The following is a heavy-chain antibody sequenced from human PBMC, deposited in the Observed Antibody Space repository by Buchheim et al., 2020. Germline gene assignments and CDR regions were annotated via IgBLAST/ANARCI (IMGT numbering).Heavy chain of an antibody. CDR2: IDPSDSYT. V-gene: IGHV5-10-1*03. CDR1: GYSFTSYW. Sequence: EVQLVQSGAEVKKPGESLRISCKGSGYSFTSYWISWVRQMPGKGLEWMGRIDPSDSYTNYSPSFHGHVTISADKSISTAYLQWSSLKASDTAMYYCARHRIPDFWSGRYGMDVWGQGTT. CDR3: ARHRIPDFWSGRYGMDV. D-gene: IGHD3-3*01. J-gene: IGHJ6*02.